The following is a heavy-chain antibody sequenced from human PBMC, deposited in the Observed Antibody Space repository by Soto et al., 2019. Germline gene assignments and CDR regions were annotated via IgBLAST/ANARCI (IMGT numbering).Heavy chain of an antibody. CDR1: VVSISNSSYY. Sequence: PSETLSVTCTVSVVSISNSSYYWGWIRRPPGKGLEWIGTIYYSGITYYNPSLKSRVTISVETSKNQFSLKLTSVTAADTAVYYCARHGSNWGQGTMVTVSS. V-gene: IGHV4-39*01. CDR3: ARHGSN. CDR2: IYYSGIT. J-gene: IGHJ4*02.